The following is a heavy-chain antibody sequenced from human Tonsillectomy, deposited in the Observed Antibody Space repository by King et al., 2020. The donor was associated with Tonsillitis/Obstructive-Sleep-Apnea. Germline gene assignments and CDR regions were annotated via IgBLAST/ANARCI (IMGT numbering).Heavy chain of an antibody. Sequence: VQLVESGGGVVQPGRSLRLSCAASGFTFSSYAMHWVRQAPGKGLEWVTVMSYDGNNKYYADSVKGRFTISRDNSKNTLYLQMNSLRAEDTAVYYCARGATAMATNWFDPWGQGTLVTVSS. V-gene: IGHV3-30*04. CDR1: GFTFSSYA. J-gene: IGHJ5*02. D-gene: IGHD5-18*01. CDR3: ARGATAMATNWFDP. CDR2: MSYDGNNK.